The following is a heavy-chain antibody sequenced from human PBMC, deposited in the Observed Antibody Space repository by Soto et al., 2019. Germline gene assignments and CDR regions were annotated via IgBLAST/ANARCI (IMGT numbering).Heavy chain of an antibody. Sequence: SETLSLTCTVSGASIRSYYWSWIRQPPGKGLEWIGYIYYSGGANYNPSLESRVTISVDTSKNQVSLKLTSVTAADTAVYYCATAVPNNNIPNYYNMAVWGKGTTVTVPS. CDR1: GASIRSYY. J-gene: IGHJ6*03. CDR3: ATAVPNNNIPNYYNMAV. V-gene: IGHV4-59*01. CDR2: IYYSGGA. D-gene: IGHD1-1*01.